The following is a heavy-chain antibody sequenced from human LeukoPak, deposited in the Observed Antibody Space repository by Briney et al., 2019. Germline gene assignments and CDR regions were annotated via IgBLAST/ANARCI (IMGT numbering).Heavy chain of an antibody. J-gene: IGHJ4*02. CDR1: GYSFTSYW. CDR3: ATTPGGPYDSSGYYYDDY. V-gene: IGHV5-10-1*01. Sequence: GESLKISCKGSGYSFTSYWISWVRQMPGKGLEWMGRIDPGDSYTNYSPSFQGHVTISADKSISTAYLQWSSLKASDTAMYYCATTPGGPYDSSGYYYDDYWGQGTLVTVSS. D-gene: IGHD3-22*01. CDR2: IDPGDSYT.